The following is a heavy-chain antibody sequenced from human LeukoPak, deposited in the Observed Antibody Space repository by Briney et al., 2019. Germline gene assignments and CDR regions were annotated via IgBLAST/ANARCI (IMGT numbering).Heavy chain of an antibody. D-gene: IGHD2-2*01. CDR2: INPNSGGT. J-gene: IGHJ6*02. Sequence: ASVKVSCKASGYTFTGYYMHWVRQAPGQGLEWMGRINPNSGGTNYAQKFQGRVTMTRDTFISTAYMELSRLRSDDTAVYYCARKTRSVVVVPAATTGYYGMDVWGQGTTVTVSS. CDR3: ARKTRSVVVVPAATTGYYGMDV. CDR1: GYTFTGYY. V-gene: IGHV1-2*06.